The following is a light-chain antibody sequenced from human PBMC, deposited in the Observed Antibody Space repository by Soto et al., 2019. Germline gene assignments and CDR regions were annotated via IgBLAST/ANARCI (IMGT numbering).Light chain of an antibody. CDR1: QSIGDT. CDR2: GAS. CDR3: QQYNNLPWT. J-gene: IGKJ1*01. V-gene: IGKV3-15*01. Sequence: EIVMTQSPATLSVSPGGRATLSCRASQSIGDTLAWYQQKPGQAPSLLIHGASTRPTGFPARFSGSGSGTDFTLTISSRQSEDFAVDYCQQYNNLPWTFGQGTQVEIK.